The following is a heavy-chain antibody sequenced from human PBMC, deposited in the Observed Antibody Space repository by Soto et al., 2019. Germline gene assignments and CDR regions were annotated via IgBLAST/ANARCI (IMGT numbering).Heavy chain of an antibody. CDR1: GGTFSSNA. Sequence: SVKVSCKASGGTFSSNAISWVRQAPGQGLEWMGGIIPIFGTANYAQKFQGRVTITADESTSTAYMELSSLRSEDTAVYYCARLGYDFPSRPYWGQGTLVTVSS. V-gene: IGHV1-69*13. CDR2: IIPIFGTA. J-gene: IGHJ4*02. D-gene: IGHD3-3*01. CDR3: ARLGYDFPSRPY.